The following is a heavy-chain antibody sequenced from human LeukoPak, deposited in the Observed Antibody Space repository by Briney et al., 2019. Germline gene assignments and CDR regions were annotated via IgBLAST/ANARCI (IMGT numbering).Heavy chain of an antibody. CDR2: IYYSGST. V-gene: IGHV4-59*01. CDR1: GGSISSYY. J-gene: IGHJ4*02. Sequence: SETLSLTCTVSGGSISSYYWSWIRQPPGKGLEWIGYIYYSGSTNYXXSLKXRVTISVDTSKNQFSLKLSSVTAADTAVYYCARGRTSFGVVYYFDYWGQGTLVTVSS. CDR3: ARGRTSFGVVYYFDY. D-gene: IGHD3-3*01.